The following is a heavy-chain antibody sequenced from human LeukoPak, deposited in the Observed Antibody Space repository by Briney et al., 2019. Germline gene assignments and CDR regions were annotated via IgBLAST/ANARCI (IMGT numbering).Heavy chain of an antibody. J-gene: IGHJ4*02. Sequence: GGSLRLSCAASGFTLSTYWMHWVRQAPGKGLEWVAVISYDGSNKYYADSVKGRFTISRDNSKNTLYLQMNSLRAEDTAVYYCARAPSGGDCCPLGYWGQGTLVTVSS. V-gene: IGHV3-30-3*01. CDR1: GFTLSTYW. CDR2: ISYDGSNK. D-gene: IGHD2-21*02. CDR3: ARAPSGGDCCPLGY.